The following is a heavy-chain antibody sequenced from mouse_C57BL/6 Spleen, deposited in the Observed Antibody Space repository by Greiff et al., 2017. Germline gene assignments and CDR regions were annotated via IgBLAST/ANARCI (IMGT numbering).Heavy chain of an antibody. J-gene: IGHJ1*03. D-gene: IGHD2-3*01. Sequence: QVPLQQSGAELARPGASLKLSCTASGYTFTSYGISWVQQSPAQGLEWIGEIYPRSGNTSYNDKFKGRATLTADQSSSTVYREIRGLTSEDAAVYFCARERDGYYEDCDVWGTGTTVTVSS. CDR2: IYPRSGNT. CDR3: ARERDGYYEDCDV. CDR1: GYTFTSYG. V-gene: IGHV1-81*01.